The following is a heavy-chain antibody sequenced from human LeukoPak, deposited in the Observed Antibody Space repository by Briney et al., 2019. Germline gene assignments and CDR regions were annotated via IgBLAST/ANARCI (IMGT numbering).Heavy chain of an antibody. CDR3: PRVSESEWCFDL. Sequence: GGSLRLSCAASGFIFSDYYMSWIRQAPGKGLECVSYISNSRSIIHYADSLKGQFTISSDNAKNSVYLQMNSLRAEDTAVYYCPRVSESEWCFDLWGRGTLVTVSS. J-gene: IGHJ2*01. CDR1: GFIFSDYY. D-gene: IGHD1-14*01. V-gene: IGHV3-11*04. CDR2: ISNSRSII.